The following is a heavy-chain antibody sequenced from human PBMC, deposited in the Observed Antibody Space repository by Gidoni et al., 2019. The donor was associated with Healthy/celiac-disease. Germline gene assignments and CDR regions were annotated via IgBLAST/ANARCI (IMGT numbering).Heavy chain of an antibody. CDR3: ARHSGIAVAGAPDY. CDR1: GFPFRSYA. CDR2: ISYDGSNK. D-gene: IGHD6-19*01. J-gene: IGHJ4*02. Sequence: QVQLVESGGGVVQPGRSLRLSCAASGFPFRSYAMPWGRQAPGKGLEWVAVISYDGSNKYYADSVKGRFTISRDNSKNTLYLQMNSLRAEDTAVYYCARHSGIAVAGAPDYWGQGTLVTVSS. V-gene: IGHV3-30-3*01.